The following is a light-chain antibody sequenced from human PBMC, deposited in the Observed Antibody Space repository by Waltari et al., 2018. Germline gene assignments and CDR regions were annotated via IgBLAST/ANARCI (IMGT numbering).Light chain of an antibody. CDR2: EVT. Sequence: QSALTQPASVSGSPGQSITISCTGTSSDVGAYYSVSWYQQHPGKAPQLIIYEVTRRPSGISYRFSGSKSDNTASLTIYGLQPEDEADYYCSSFTTRSTYAFGTGTKVTVL. V-gene: IGLV2-14*01. CDR3: SSFTTRSTYA. J-gene: IGLJ1*01. CDR1: SSDVGAYYS.